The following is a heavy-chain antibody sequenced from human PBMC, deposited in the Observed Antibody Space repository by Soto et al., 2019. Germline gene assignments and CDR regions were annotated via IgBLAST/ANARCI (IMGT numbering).Heavy chain of an antibody. CDR2: IIPILGIA. V-gene: IGHV1-69*04. D-gene: IGHD3-3*01. Sequence: SVKVSCKASGGTFSSYTISWVRQAPGQGLEWMGRIIPILGIANYAQKFQGRVTITADKSTSTAYMELSSLRSEDTAVYYCARDWTYDFWSGYNFDYWGQGTLVTVSS. CDR1: GGTFSSYT. CDR3: ARDWTYDFWSGYNFDY. J-gene: IGHJ4*02.